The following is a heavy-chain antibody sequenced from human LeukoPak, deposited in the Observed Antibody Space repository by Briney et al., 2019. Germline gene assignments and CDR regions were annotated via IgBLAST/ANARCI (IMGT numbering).Heavy chain of an antibody. D-gene: IGHD3-10*01. CDR2: ISAYNGNT. CDR1: GYTFTSYG. CDR3: ARDRPEWFGEFFDY. V-gene: IGHV1-18*01. Sequence: ASVKLSCKASGYTFTSYGISWVRQAPGPGLERMGRISAYNGNTHYAQKLQGRVTMTTDTSTSTAYMALMSVRSDDAGVYYCARDRPEWFGEFFDYWGQGTMVTVCS. J-gene: IGHJ4*02.